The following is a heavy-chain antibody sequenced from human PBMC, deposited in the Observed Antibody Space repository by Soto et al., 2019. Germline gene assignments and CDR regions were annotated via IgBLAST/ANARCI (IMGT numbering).Heavy chain of an antibody. D-gene: IGHD3-10*01. Sequence: GASVKVSCKASGYTFTSYDINWVRQATGQGLEWVGWMNPNSGNTGYAQKFQGRVTMTRNTSISTAYMELSSLRSEDTAVYYCARGPRFGYYYGSGSYHWGQGTLVTVSS. CDR3: ARGPRFGYYYGSGSYH. J-gene: IGHJ5*02. V-gene: IGHV1-8*01. CDR2: MNPNSGNT. CDR1: GYTFTSYD.